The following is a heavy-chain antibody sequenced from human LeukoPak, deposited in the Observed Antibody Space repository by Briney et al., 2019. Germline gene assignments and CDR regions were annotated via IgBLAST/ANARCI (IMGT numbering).Heavy chain of an antibody. Sequence: SETLSLTCTVSGGSISSYYWSWIRQPPGKGLEWIGYIYYSGSTNYNPSLKSRVTISVDTSKNQFSLKLSSVTAADTAVYYCARDNYDNSGYYFDYWGRGTLVTVSS. CDR1: GGSISSYY. CDR2: IYYSGST. J-gene: IGHJ4*02. D-gene: IGHD3-22*01. CDR3: ARDNYDNSGYYFDY. V-gene: IGHV4-59*01.